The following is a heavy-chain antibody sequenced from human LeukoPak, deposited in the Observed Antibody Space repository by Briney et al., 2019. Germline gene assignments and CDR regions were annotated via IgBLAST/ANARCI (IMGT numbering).Heavy chain of an antibody. D-gene: IGHD3-22*01. V-gene: IGHV1-46*01. CDR1: GYTFTSYY. CDR3: ARNYYDSSGYYSGLDY. CDR2: INPSGGST. J-gene: IGHJ4*02. Sequence: ASVKASCKASGYTFTSYYMHWVRQAPGQGLEWMGIINPSGGSTSYAQKFQGRVTMTRDTSTSTVYMELSSLRSEDTAVYYRARNYYDSSGYYSGLDYWGQGTLVTVSS.